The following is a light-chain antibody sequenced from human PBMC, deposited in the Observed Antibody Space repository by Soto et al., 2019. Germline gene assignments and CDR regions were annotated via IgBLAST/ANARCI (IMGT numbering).Light chain of an antibody. V-gene: IGKV1-5*01. CDR1: QSISSW. CDR2: DAS. Sequence: DIQMTQSPSTLSASVGDRVTITCRASQSISSWLAWYQQKPGKAPKLLIYDASSLESGVPSRFRGSVSRTEFILTISSLQPDDFATYYCQQYNSYSTFGQGTKVEIK. J-gene: IGKJ1*01. CDR3: QQYNSYST.